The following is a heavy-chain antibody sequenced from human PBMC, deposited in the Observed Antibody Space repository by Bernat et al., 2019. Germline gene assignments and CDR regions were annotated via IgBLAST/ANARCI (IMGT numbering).Heavy chain of an antibody. CDR2: IYYSGST. Sequence: QLQLQESGPGLVKPSETLSLTCTVSVGSISSSSYYWGWIRQPPGKGLEWIGSIYYSGSTYYNPSLKSRVTISVDTSKNQCSLKLSSVTAADTAVYYCASSIVVVPAAIKVDGYFDLWGRGTLVTVSS. D-gene: IGHD2-2*02. CDR1: VGSISSSSYY. CDR3: ASSIVVVPAAIKVDGYFDL. V-gene: IGHV4-39*01. J-gene: IGHJ2*01.